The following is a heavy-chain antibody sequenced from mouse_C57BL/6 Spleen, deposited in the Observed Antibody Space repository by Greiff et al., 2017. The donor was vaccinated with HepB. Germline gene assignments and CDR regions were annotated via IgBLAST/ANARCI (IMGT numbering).Heavy chain of an antibody. CDR3: SRSDYFDY. Sequence: EVQLVESGAELVRPGASVKLSCTASGFTITNYYMHWVKQRPEQGLEWIGWIDPDNGDTDYATKFQGKATITADTSSNTAYLQVSSLTSEDTAVYYCSRSDYFDYWGQGTTLTVSS. V-gene: IGHV14-4*01. CDR2: IDPDNGDT. J-gene: IGHJ2*01. CDR1: GFTITNYY.